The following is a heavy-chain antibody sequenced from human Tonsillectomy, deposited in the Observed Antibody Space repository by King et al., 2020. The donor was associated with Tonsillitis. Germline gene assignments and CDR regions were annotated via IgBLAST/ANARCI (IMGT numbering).Heavy chain of an antibody. V-gene: IGHV1-69*09. CDR1: GGTFSSYA. CDR3: AREYCSGGSCYFFDY. Sequence: QLVQSGAEVKKPGSSVKVSCKASGGTFSSYAISWVRQAPGQGLEWMGRIIPILGIANYAQKFQGRFTITADKSTSTAYMELVSLRSKDTAVYYCAREYCSGGSCYFFDYWGQGTLVTVSS. CDR2: IIPILGIA. J-gene: IGHJ4*02. D-gene: IGHD2-15*01.